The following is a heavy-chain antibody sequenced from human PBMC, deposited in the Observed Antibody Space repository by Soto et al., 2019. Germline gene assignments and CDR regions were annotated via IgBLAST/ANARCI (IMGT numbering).Heavy chain of an antibody. V-gene: IGHV4-30-4*01. CDR2: IYYTGST. CDR1: GGSISSGDSY. D-gene: IGHD2-2*01. J-gene: IGHJ5*02. CDR3: ARESWGNTRGWFDP. Sequence: SETLSLTCTVSGGSISSGDSYWSWIRQPPGRGLEWIGYIYYTGSTYYNPSLKSRITISVDTSKSQFSLRLNSVTAADTAVYYCARESWGNTRGWFDPWGPGTLVTVSS.